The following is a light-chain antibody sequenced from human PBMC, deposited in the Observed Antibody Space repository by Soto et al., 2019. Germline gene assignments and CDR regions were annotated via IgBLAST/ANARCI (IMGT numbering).Light chain of an antibody. J-gene: IGKJ3*01. CDR2: AAT. CDR1: QSISSY. V-gene: IGKV1-39*01. CDR3: QQTNTSPLT. Sequence: DIQMTQSPSSLSASVGDRVTITCRASQSISSYLNWYQQKPGKAPKVLIYAATRLQSGVPSRFSGSGSGTDFTLPISSLQPEEFATYYCQQTNTSPLTFGPGTRVEIK.